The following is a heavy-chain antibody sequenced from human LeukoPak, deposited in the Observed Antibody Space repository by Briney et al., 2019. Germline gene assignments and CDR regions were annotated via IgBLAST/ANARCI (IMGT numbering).Heavy chain of an antibody. Sequence: SQTLSLTCAVSGGSISSGGYSWSWIRQPPGKGLEWIGYIYHSGSTYYNPSLKSRVTISVDRSKNQFSLKLSSVTAADTAVYYCARGSSGWYSAWGQGTLVTVSS. V-gene: IGHV4-30-2*01. J-gene: IGHJ5*02. D-gene: IGHD6-19*01. CDR1: GGSISSGGYS. CDR3: ARGSSGWYSA. CDR2: IYHSGST.